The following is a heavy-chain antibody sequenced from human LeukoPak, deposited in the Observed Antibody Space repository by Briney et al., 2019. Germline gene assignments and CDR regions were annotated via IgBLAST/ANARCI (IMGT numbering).Heavy chain of an antibody. Sequence: PSETLSLTCTVSGGSISSSSYYWGWIRQPPGKGLEWIGYIYYSGSTNYNPSLKSRVTISVDTSKNQFSLKLSSVTAADTAVYYCARDLSYYYGSGSAGWFDPWGQGTLVTVSS. CDR1: GGSISSSSYY. V-gene: IGHV4-61*01. J-gene: IGHJ5*02. D-gene: IGHD3-10*01. CDR2: IYYSGST. CDR3: ARDLSYYYGSGSAGWFDP.